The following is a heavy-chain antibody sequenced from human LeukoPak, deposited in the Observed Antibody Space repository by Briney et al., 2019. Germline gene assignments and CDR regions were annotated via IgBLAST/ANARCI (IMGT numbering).Heavy chain of an antibody. CDR3: ARDRPTIAAAEGGDAFGI. CDR1: GYTFTSYG. J-gene: IGHJ3*02. D-gene: IGHD6-13*01. V-gene: IGHV1-18*01. CDR2: ISAYNGNT. Sequence: ASVTVSCTAPGYTFTSYGISWVRQAPGQGLEWMGWISAYNGNTNYAQKLQGRVTMTTDTSTSTAYMELRSLRSDDTAVYYCARDRPTIAAAEGGDAFGIWGQGTMVTGSS.